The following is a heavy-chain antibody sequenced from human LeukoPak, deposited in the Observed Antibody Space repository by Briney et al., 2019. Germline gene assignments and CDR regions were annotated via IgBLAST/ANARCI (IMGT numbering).Heavy chain of an antibody. CDR3: ARGSMYGDYPSYNWLDP. CDR1: GFTFSSYG. V-gene: IGHV3-48*01. CDR2: ISISSTTM. J-gene: IGHJ5*02. Sequence: GGPLRLSCAASGFTFSSYGMNWVRQAPGKGPEWVSFISISSTTMYFADSVKGRFAISRDNAKKSLYLQMNSLRAEDTAVYYCARGSMYGDYPSYNWLDPWGQGTLVTVSS. D-gene: IGHD4-17*01.